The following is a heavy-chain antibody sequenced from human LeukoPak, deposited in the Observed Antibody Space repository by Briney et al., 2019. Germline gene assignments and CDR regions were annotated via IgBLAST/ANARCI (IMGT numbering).Heavy chain of an antibody. Sequence: PSETLSLTCAVYGGSFSGYYWSWIRQPQGKGLEWIGEINHSGSTNYNPSLKSRVTISVDTSKNQFSLKLSSVTAADTAVYYCAREGSGADYWGQGTLVTVSS. CDR1: GGSFSGYY. CDR3: AREGSGADY. V-gene: IGHV4-34*01. CDR2: INHSGST. J-gene: IGHJ4*02. D-gene: IGHD6-25*01.